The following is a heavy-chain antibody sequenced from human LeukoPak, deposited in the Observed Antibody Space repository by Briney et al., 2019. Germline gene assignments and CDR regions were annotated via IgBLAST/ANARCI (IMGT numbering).Heavy chain of an antibody. Sequence: GASVKVSCKASGYTFTSCDINWVRQATGQGLEWMGWMNPNSGNTGYAQKFQGRVTMTRNTSISTAYMELSSLRSEDTAVYYCARGKMVRGAIKGGKPRSLYYFDYWGQGTLVTVSS. CDR2: MNPNSGNT. CDR1: GYTFTSCD. J-gene: IGHJ4*02. D-gene: IGHD3-10*01. V-gene: IGHV1-8*01. CDR3: ARGKMVRGAIKGGKPRSLYYFDY.